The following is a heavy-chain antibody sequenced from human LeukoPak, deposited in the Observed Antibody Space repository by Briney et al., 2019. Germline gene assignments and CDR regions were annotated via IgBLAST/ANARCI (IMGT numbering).Heavy chain of an antibody. CDR1: GYTFTGYY. CDR3: ARDRGYVSASPCDY. V-gene: IGHV1-2*02. Sequence: ASVKVSCKASGYTFTGYYMHWVRQAPGQGLEWMGWINPSSGGTNYAQKLQGRVTMTTDTSTSTSYMELRSLRSDDTAVYYCARDRGYVSASPCDYWGQGTLVTVSS. CDR2: INPSSGGT. J-gene: IGHJ4*02. D-gene: IGHD5-12*01.